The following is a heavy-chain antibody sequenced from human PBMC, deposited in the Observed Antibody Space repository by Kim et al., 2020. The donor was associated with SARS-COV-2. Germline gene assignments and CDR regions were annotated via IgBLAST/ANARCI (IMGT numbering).Heavy chain of an antibody. D-gene: IGHD6-19*01. CDR2: IRSKANCSAT. CDR3: TRVNPIAGGWYDAFDV. Sequence: GGSLRLSCAASGFTFSGSTMHWVRQASGKGLEWVGRIRSKANCSATAYAASVKNRFTISRDDSKNTAYLQMNSLKTGDTAVYYCTRVNPIAGGWYDAFDVWGQGTMVTVSS. J-gene: IGHJ3*01. V-gene: IGHV3-73*01. CDR1: GFTFSGST.